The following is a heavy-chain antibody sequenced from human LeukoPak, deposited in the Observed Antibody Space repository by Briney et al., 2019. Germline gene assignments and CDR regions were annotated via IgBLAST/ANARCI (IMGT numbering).Heavy chain of an antibody. CDR2: IYHSGSA. Sequence: SETLSLTCTVSGYSITSGYNWAWIRQPPGKVLEWIGSIYHSGSAYYNPSLKSRVTISVDTSKNQFSLKLSSVTAADTAVYYCVRYCSSTTCYTRGVDYWGQGTLVTVSS. CDR3: VRYCSSTTCYTRGVDY. J-gene: IGHJ4*02. D-gene: IGHD2-2*02. V-gene: IGHV4-38-2*02. CDR1: GYSITSGYN.